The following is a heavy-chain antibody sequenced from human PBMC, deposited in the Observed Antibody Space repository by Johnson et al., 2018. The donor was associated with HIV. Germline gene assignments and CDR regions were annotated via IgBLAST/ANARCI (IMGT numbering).Heavy chain of an antibody. CDR3: ARGAYTYGRSGEVGYDSCDM. J-gene: IGHJ3*02. V-gene: IGHV3-30*04. D-gene: IGHD3-22*01. CDR1: GFTFRSYP. CDR2: LSYNEDKK. Sequence: QVQLVESGGGVVQPGRSLRLSCAASGFTFRSYPMHWVRQAPGKGLEWMAILSYNEDKKYYADSVKGRFIISRDNSKNTLYLQMNSLRVEDTAVYYCARGAYTYGRSGEVGYDSCDMWGRGTMVTVSP.